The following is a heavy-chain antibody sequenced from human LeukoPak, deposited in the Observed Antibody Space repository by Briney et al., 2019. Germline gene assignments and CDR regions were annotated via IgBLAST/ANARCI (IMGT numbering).Heavy chain of an antibody. CDR3: ARGWVFGELLPYYFDY. D-gene: IGHD3-10*02. CDR1: GGSFSGYY. V-gene: IGHV4-34*01. CDR2: INHSGST. J-gene: IGHJ4*02. Sequence: SETLSLTCAVYGGSFSGYYWSWIRQPPGKGLEWIGEINHSGSTNYNPSLKSRVTISVDTSKNQFSLKLSSVTAADTAVYYCARGWVFGELLPYYFDYWGQGTLVTVSS.